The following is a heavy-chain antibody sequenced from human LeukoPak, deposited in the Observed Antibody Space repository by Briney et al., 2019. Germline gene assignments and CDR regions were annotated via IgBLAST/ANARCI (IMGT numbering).Heavy chain of an antibody. CDR2: IYHSGST. Sequence: PSGTLSLTCAVSGGSISGSNWWSWVRQPPGKGLGWIGEIYHSGSTNYNPSLKSRITISVDKSKNLFSLKLSSVTAADAGVYHCARRHLEGYNAYGLFDYWGQGTLVTVSS. J-gene: IGHJ4*02. D-gene: IGHD5-12*01. CDR1: GGSISGSNW. CDR3: ARRHLEGYNAYGLFDY. V-gene: IGHV4-4*02.